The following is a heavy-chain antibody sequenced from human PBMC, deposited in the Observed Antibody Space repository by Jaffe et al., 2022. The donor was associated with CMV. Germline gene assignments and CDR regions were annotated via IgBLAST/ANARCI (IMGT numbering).Heavy chain of an antibody. CDR1: GFTFGDYA. CDR3: TTPLSWNYVGGFDY. CDR2: IRSKAYGGTT. J-gene: IGHJ4*02. D-gene: IGHD1-7*01. V-gene: IGHV3-49*04. Sequence: EVQLVESGGGLVQPGRSLRLSCTASGFTFGDYAMSWVRQAPGKGLEWVGFIRSKAYGGTTEYAASVKGRFTISRDDSKSIAYLQMNSLKTEDTAVYYCTTPLSWNYVGGFDYWGQGTLVTVSS.